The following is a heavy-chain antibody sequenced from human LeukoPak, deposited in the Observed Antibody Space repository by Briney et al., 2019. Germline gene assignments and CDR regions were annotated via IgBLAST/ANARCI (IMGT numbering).Heavy chain of an antibody. V-gene: IGHV3-7*01. CDR2: IKQDGSEK. Sequence: PGGSLRLSCAASGFTFSSYWMSWVRQAPGKGLEWVANIKQDGSEKYYVDSVKGRFTISRDNAKNSLYLQMNSLRAEDTAVYYCARDSGWVSSGAFDIWGQGTMVTVSS. CDR1: GFTFSSYW. CDR3: ARDSGWVSSGAFDI. D-gene: IGHD6-19*01. J-gene: IGHJ3*02.